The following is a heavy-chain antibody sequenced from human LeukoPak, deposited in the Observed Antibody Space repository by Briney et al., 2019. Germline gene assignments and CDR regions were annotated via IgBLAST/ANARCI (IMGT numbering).Heavy chain of an antibody. CDR2: IWYDGSNK. Sequence: GGSLRLSCAASGLTFSSYGMHRVRQAPGKGLEWVAVIWYDGSNKYYADSVKGRFTISRDNSKNTLYLQMNSLRAEDTAVYYCARDNLVTGGYSFDYRGQGTLVTVSS. D-gene: IGHD2-21*02. V-gene: IGHV3-33*01. CDR3: ARDNLVTGGYSFDY. J-gene: IGHJ4*02. CDR1: GLTFSSYG.